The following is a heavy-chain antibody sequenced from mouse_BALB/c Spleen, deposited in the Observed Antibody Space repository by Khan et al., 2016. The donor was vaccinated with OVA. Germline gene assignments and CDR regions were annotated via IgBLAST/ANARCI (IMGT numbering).Heavy chain of an antibody. CDR1: GFNIKDTY. J-gene: IGHJ3*01. CDR3: AIGTTFAY. V-gene: IGHV14-3*02. Sequence: VRLQQSGAELVKPGASVKLSCTASGFNIKDTYMHWVKQRPEQGLEWIGRIDPANGNTKYDPKFQGKATITADTSSNTAYLHLSSLTSEDTTVYYCAIGTTFAYWGQGTLVTVSA. D-gene: IGHD2-14*01. CDR2: IDPANGNT.